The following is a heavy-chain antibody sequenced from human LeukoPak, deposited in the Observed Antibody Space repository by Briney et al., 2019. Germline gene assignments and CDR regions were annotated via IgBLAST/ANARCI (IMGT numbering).Heavy chain of an antibody. Sequence: GGSLRFSCAVSGFTFSDHNRDWVRQAPGKGLEWVGRSRNRAKSYTTDYAASVKGRFTISRDDSKSTLYLQMNSLETEDTAVYYCSRDATGHQWRQGTLVSVSS. V-gene: IGHV3-72*01. J-gene: IGHJ4*02. CDR1: GFTFSDHN. D-gene: IGHD2-2*01. CDR3: SRDATGHQ. CDR2: SRNRAKSYTT.